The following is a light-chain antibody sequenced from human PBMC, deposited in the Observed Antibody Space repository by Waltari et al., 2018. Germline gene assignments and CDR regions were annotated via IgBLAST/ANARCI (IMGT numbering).Light chain of an antibody. CDR1: NSDVGGHDH. CDR3: NSFTSNTTWV. CDR2: NVN. V-gene: IGLV2-14*03. Sequence: QSALTQPASVSGSPGQSVTISCIGTNSDVGGHDHVSWYQHHPGKAPKLLIHNVNKRPSGISNRFSGSKSGNTASLAISGLQAEDEANYYCNSFTSNTTWVFGGGTTLTFL. J-gene: IGLJ3*02.